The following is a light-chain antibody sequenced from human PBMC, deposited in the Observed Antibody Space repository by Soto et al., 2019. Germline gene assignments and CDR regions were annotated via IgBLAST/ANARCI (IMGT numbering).Light chain of an antibody. J-gene: IGKJ4*01. CDR3: QQYDDLPVT. CDR2: DAS. V-gene: IGKV1-33*01. CDR1: QNITNF. Sequence: DIQMTQSPSSLSASVGDRVTITCQASQNITNFLNWYQHKLGKAPNLLIYDASNLEAEVPSRFSGTGSGTEFSLTISSLQPEDIGSYFCQQYDDLPVTFGGGTKVEI.